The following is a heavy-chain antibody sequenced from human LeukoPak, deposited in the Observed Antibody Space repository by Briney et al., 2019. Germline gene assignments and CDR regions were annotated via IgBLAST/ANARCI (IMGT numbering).Heavy chain of an antibody. V-gene: IGHV4-34*01. CDR3: GRLDDYDYSAW. CDR2: INDSGSP. D-gene: IGHD3-22*01. J-gene: IGHJ4*02. Sequence: SETLSLTCEVNGGSFNGYHWTWIRQSPGKGLEWIGEINDSGSPIYSPSLRSRLTISVDTSKNQFSVTLTSVTVADTAVYFCGRLDDYDYSAWWGQGILVTVSS. CDR1: GGSFNGYH.